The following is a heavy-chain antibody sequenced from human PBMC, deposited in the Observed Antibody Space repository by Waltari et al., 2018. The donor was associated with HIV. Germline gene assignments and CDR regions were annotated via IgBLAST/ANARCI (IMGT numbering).Heavy chain of an antibody. CDR3: ARAVVAAAGTAVDY. CDR2: LYSGGST. J-gene: IGHJ4*02. CDR1: GFTVSSNY. D-gene: IGHD6-13*01. Sequence: EVQLVESGGGLIQPGGSLRLSCAASGFTVSSNYMSWVRQAPGKGLEWVSVLYSGGSTYYADSVKGRFTISRDNSKNTLYLQMNSLRAEDTAVYYCARAVVAAAGTAVDYWGQGTLVTVSS. V-gene: IGHV3-53*01.